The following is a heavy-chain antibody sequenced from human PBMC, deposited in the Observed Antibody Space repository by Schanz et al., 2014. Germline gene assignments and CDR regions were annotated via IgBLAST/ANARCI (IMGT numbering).Heavy chain of an antibody. Sequence: QVQLVESGGGLVKPGGSLRLSCAASGFTFSDFYMSWIRQAPGKGLEWVSYVSSSGKTIYSADTVQGRFTISRDNAKNSLYLQVNSLSAEDTEVYYCARLGKSNWCEGDYWYFDLWGRGTLVAVSS. V-gene: IGHV3-11*01. CDR1: GFTFSDFY. CDR2: VSSSGKTI. D-gene: IGHD7-27*01. CDR3: ARLGKSNWCEGDYWYFDL. J-gene: IGHJ2*01.